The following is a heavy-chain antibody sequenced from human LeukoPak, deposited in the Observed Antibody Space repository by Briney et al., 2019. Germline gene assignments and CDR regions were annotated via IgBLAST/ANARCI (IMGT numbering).Heavy chain of an antibody. V-gene: IGHV1-18*01. CDR2: ISAYNGNT. J-gene: IGHJ4*02. D-gene: IGHD1-26*01. CDR1: GYTFTSYG. Sequence: GASVKVSXKASGYTFTSYGISWVRQAPGQGLEWIGWISAYNGNTNYTQKLQGRVTMTTDTSTSTAYMELRSLRSDDTAVYYCARDGLYSGSYPSPGYWGQGTLVTVSS. CDR3: ARDGLYSGSYPSPGY.